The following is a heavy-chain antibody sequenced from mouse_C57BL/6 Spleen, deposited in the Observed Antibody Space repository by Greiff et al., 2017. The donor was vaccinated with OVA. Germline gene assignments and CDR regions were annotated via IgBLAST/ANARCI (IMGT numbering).Heavy chain of an antibody. CDR3: VRGNYSKEFAY. V-gene: IGHV10-3*01. Sequence: EVQLVESGGGLVQPKGSLKLSCAASGFTFNTYAMHWVRQAPGKGLECVARIRSKSSNYATYYADSVKDRFTISRDDSQSMLYLQMNNLKTEDTAMYYCVRGNYSKEFAYWGQGTLVTVSA. D-gene: IGHD2-5*01. J-gene: IGHJ3*01. CDR2: IRSKSSNYAT. CDR1: GFTFNTYA.